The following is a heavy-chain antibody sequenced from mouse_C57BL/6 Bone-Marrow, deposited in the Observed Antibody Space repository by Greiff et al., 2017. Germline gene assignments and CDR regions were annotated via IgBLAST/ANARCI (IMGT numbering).Heavy chain of an antibody. CDR2: IHPRSGNT. Sequence: QVQLKQSGAELARPGASVKLSCKASGYTFTSYGISWVKQRTGQGLEWIGEIHPRSGNTYYNEKFKGKATLTADKSSRTAYMELRSLTSEDSAVYFCARHYDYAWFAYWGQEALVTVSA. V-gene: IGHV1-81*01. CDR1: GYTFTSYG. J-gene: IGHJ3*01. D-gene: IGHD2-4*01. CDR3: ARHYDYAWFAY.